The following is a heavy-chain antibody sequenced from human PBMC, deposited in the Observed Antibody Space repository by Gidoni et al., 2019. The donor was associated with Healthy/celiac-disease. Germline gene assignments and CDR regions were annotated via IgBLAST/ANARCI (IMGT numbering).Heavy chain of an antibody. J-gene: IGHJ2*01. Sequence: QVQLQESGPGLVKPSETLSLTCTVSGGSISSYYWSWIRQPPGKGLEWIGYIYYSGSTNYNPSLKSRVTISVDTSKNQFSLKLSSVTAADTAVYYCSAGVGWYFDLWGRGTLVTVSS. CDR2: IYYSGST. D-gene: IGHD6-13*01. V-gene: IGHV4-59*01. CDR1: GGSISSYY. CDR3: SAGVGWYFDL.